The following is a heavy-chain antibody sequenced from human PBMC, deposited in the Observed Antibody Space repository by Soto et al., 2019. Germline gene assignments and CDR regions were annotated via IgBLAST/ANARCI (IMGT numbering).Heavy chain of an antibody. D-gene: IGHD2-15*01. CDR1: AGSISNYH. V-gene: IGHV4-59*01. Sequence: SETLSLTSSVSAGSISNYHWSWIRQPPGKGLEWIGYIFYTGKTNYNPSLKSRVTISLDTSKNQFSLRLDSVTAADTAVYYCARVLEVAGGFDPWGQGTLVTVSS. CDR2: IFYTGKT. J-gene: IGHJ5*02. CDR3: ARVLEVAGGFDP.